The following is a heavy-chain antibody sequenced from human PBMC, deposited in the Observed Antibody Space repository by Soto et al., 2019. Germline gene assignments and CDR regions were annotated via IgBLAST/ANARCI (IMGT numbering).Heavy chain of an antibody. J-gene: IGHJ6*02. CDR2: INHSGST. D-gene: IGHD6-6*01. Sequence: SETLSLTCAVYGGSFSGYYWSWIRQPPGKGLEWIGEINHSGSTNYNPSLKSRVTISVDTSKNQFSLKLSSVTAADTAVYYCARGIAARLYYYYYGVDVWGQGTTVTVSS. CDR1: GGSFSGYY. V-gene: IGHV4-34*01. CDR3: ARGIAARLYYYYYGVDV.